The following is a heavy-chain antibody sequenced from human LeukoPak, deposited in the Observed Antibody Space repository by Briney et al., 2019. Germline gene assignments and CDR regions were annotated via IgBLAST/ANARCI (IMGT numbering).Heavy chain of an antibody. D-gene: IGHD3-3*01. Sequence: SETLSLTCAVYGGSFSGYYWSWIRQPPGKGLEWIGEINHSGSTNYNPSLKSRVTISVDTSKNQFSLKLSSVTAADTAVYYCARVKVFWSRERAYWGRGTLVTVSS. CDR2: INHSGST. CDR1: GGSFSGYY. CDR3: ARVKVFWSRERAY. V-gene: IGHV4-34*01. J-gene: IGHJ4*02.